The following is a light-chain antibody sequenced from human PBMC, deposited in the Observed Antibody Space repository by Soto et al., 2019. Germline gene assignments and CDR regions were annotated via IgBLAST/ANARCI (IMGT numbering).Light chain of an antibody. CDR3: AAWDDSLNEV. CDR1: SSNIGTNT. V-gene: IGLV1-44*01. CDR2: SNN. J-gene: IGLJ1*01. Sequence: QSVLTQAPSASGTPGQRVTISCPGSSSNIGTNTVNWYQQLPGTAPKLLIYSNNQRPSGVPDRFSGSKSGTSASLAISGLQSEDEADYYCAAWDDSLNEVFGTGTKVTVL.